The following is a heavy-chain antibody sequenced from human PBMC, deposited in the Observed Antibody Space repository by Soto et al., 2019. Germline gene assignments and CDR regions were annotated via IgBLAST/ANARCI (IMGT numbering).Heavy chain of an antibody. J-gene: IGHJ6*02. V-gene: IGHV5-51*01. D-gene: IGHD2-15*01. Sequence: HGESLKISCKTSGYNFAGYWIGWVRQMPGKGLEWLGIIFPGDSDTKYSPSFQGQVIISADKSIRTAYLQWSSLKASDNAIYYCARQSSMDVRGQGTTVTVS. CDR2: IFPGDSDT. CDR3: ARQSSMDV. CDR1: GYNFAGYW.